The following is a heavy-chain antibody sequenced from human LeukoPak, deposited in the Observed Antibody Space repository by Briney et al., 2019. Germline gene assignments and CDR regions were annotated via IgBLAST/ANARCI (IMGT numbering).Heavy chain of an antibody. CDR2: IYTSGST. J-gene: IGHJ5*02. V-gene: IGHV4-4*07. CDR3: ARVKYYYDSSGYSYNWFDP. CDR1: GGSISSYY. D-gene: IGHD3-22*01. Sequence: PSETLSLTCTVSGGSISSYYWSWIRQPAGKGLEWIGRIYTSGSTNYNPSLKSRVTMSVDTSKDQFSLKLSSVTAADTAVYYCARVKYYYDSSGYSYNWFDPWGQGTLVTVSS.